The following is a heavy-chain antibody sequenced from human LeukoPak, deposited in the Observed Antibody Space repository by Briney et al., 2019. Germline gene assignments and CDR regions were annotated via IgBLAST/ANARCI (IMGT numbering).Heavy chain of an antibody. Sequence: ASVKVSCKTSGYTFSRHYIHWVRQAPGQGLEWLGIINTSGATTRYGQNFTGRVTATRDTSTSTVYMEMSSLNSEDTAVYYCSRGLESSGWYGMDVWGKGTTIIVSS. D-gene: IGHD6-19*01. J-gene: IGHJ6*04. CDR2: INTSGATT. V-gene: IGHV1-46*01. CDR3: SRGLESSGWYGMDV. CDR1: GYTFSRHY.